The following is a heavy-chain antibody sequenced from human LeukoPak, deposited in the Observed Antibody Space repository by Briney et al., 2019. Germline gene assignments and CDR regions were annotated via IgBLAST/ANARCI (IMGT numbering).Heavy chain of an antibody. CDR2: ISYDGSNK. V-gene: IGHV3-30*18. Sequence: GRSLRLSCAASGFTFSSYGMHWVRQASGQGLEWVGVISYDGSNKYYADSVKGRFTISRDNSKNTLYLQMNSLRAEDTAVYYCAKDGGYDYGFDYWGQGTLVTVSS. D-gene: IGHD5-12*01. CDR1: GFTFSSYG. CDR3: AKDGGYDYGFDY. J-gene: IGHJ4*02.